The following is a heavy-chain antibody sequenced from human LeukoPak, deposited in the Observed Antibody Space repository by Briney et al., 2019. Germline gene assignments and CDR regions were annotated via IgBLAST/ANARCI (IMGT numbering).Heavy chain of an antibody. Sequence: GGSLRLSCAASGFTFSKYVMSWVRQAPGKGLEWVSYIDGSGGSTNYADSVKGRFTISRDNSKNTLYLQMNSLRAEDTAVYYCAKGVRGGPESVLRYFDWLAKAPYYFDYWGQGTLVTVSS. CDR3: AKGVRGGPESVLRYFDWLAKAPYYFDY. J-gene: IGHJ4*02. D-gene: IGHD3-9*01. CDR2: IDGSGGST. V-gene: IGHV3-23*01. CDR1: GFTFSKYV.